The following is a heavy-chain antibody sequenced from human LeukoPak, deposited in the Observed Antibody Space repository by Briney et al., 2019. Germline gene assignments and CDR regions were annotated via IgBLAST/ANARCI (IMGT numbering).Heavy chain of an antibody. CDR1: GGSISSYY. V-gene: IGHV4-59*12. CDR2: IYYSGST. D-gene: IGHD6-6*01. CDR3: ARDPHPRSSAYNWFDP. J-gene: IGHJ5*02. Sequence: SETLSLTCTVSGGSISSYYWSWIRQPPGKGLEWIGYIYYSGSTNYNPSLKSRVTISVDTSKNQFSLKLSSVTAADTAVYYCARDPHPRSSAYNWFDPWGQGTLVTVSS.